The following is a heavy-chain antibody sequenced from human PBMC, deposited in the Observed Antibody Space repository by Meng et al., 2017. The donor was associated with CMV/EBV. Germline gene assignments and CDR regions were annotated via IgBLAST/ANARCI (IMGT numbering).Heavy chain of an antibody. CDR3: ARDLPLEWLIYWYFDL. V-gene: IGHV3-21*01. CDR1: GFTFSSYS. J-gene: IGHJ2*01. CDR2: ISSSSSYI. D-gene: IGHD3-3*01. Sequence: GFTFSSYSMSWVRQTPGKGLEWVASISSSSSYIYDADSVKGRFTISRDNAKNSLYLQMNSLRAEDTAVYYCARDLPLEWLIYWYFDLWGRGTLVTVSS.